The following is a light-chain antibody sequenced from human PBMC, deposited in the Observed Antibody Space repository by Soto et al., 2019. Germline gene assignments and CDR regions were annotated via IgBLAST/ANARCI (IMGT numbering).Light chain of an antibody. CDR2: KAP. Sequence: DIQMTQSPSTLSASVGDRVTITCRASQRISHWLAWYQQKPGKAPKILIYKAPSLESGVQSRFSGSDSGTEFTITISSLQPDDFATYYCQQYKTYSRTFGQGTKLEMK. CDR3: QQYKTYSRT. J-gene: IGKJ2*01. V-gene: IGKV1-5*03. CDR1: QRISHW.